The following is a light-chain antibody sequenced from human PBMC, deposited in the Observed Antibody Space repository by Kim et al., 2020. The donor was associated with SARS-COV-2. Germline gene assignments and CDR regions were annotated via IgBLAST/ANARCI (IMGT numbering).Light chain of an antibody. CDR2: SAS. CDR1: QGIGSD. V-gene: IGKV1-6*01. J-gene: IGKJ1*01. CDR3: LQDYIYPLT. Sequence: AIQMTQSPSSLSASVGDRVTITCRASQGIGSDLGWYQQKPGKAPKLLIYSASSVQSGVPSRFSGSGSGTDFTLTISSLQPEDFATYYCLQDYIYPLTFGQGTKVDIK.